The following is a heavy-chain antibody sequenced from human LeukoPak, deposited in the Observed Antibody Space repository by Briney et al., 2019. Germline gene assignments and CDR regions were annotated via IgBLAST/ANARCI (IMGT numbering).Heavy chain of an antibody. J-gene: IGHJ4*02. CDR3: ARDFDRYYFDY. D-gene: IGHD3-9*01. V-gene: IGHV3-74*01. CDR1: GFTFRTYW. CDR2: INTEGSST. Sequence: PGGSLRLSCAASGFTFRTYWMHWVRHAPGKGLMWVSRINTEGSSTSYADSVKGRLTISRDNAKNTLYLQMNSLRAEDTAMYYCARDFDRYYFDYWGQGTLVTVSS.